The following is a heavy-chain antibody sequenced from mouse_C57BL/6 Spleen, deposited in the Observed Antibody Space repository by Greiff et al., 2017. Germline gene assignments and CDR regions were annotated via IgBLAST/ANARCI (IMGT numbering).Heavy chain of an antibody. V-gene: IGHV10-3*01. Sequence: DVKLVESGGGLVQPKGSLKLSCAASGFTFNTYAMHWVRQAPGKGLEWVARIRSKSSNYATYYADSVKDRFTISRDDSQSMLYLQMNNLKTEDTAMYYCVREGNYYGSSPYYYAMDYWGQGTSVTVSS. D-gene: IGHD1-1*01. CDR3: VREGNYYGSSPYYYAMDY. CDR1: GFTFNTYA. CDR2: IRSKSSNYAT. J-gene: IGHJ4*01.